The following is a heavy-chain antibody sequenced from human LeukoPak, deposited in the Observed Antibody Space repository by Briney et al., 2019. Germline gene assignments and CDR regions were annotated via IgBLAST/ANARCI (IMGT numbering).Heavy chain of an antibody. V-gene: IGHV4-59*12. CDR2: IFYSGST. CDR1: GGSISSYY. CDR3: ARGLPDYYDSSGYYLYYFDY. Sequence: PSETLSLTCSVSGGSISSYYWSWIRQPPGKGLQWIGYIFYSGSTNYNPSLKSRVTISVDTSKNQFSLKLSSVTAADTAVYYCARGLPDYYDSSGYYLYYFDYWGQGTLVTVSS. D-gene: IGHD3-22*01. J-gene: IGHJ4*02.